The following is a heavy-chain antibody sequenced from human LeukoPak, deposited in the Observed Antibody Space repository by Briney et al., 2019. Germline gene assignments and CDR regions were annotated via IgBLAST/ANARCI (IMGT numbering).Heavy chain of an antibody. CDR1: GGSISSYY. CDR3: ARHSRGYDFPATYYYYYYMDV. V-gene: IGHV4-59*08. J-gene: IGHJ6*03. D-gene: IGHD5-12*01. CDR2: IYYSGST. Sequence: TSETLSLTCTVSGGSISSYYWSWIRQPPGKGLEWIGYIYYSGSTNYNPSLKSRVTISVDTSKSQFSLKLSSVTAADTAVYYCARHSRGYDFPATYYYYYYMDVWGKGTTVTVSS.